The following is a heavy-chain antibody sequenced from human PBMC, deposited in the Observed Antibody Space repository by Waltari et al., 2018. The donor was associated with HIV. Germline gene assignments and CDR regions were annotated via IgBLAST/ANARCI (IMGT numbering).Heavy chain of an antibody. CDR2: IKREANGKGT. Sequence: DVQLVESGGDLVKSGGSLRLSCGASGFKFDDAWLSWVRQVPGRGLEWIGLIKREANGKGTDYNAAVKRRFTISRDDSKQMTYLQMDNLQIEDTGTDYGAWDHNDALDYWGQGTSVTVS. CDR3: AWDHNDALDY. CDR1: GFKFDDAW. J-gene: IGHJ4*02. V-gene: IGHV3-15*05. D-gene: IGHD2-8*01.